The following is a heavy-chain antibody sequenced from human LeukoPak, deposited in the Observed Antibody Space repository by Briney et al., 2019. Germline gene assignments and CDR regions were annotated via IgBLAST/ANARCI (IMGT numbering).Heavy chain of an antibody. CDR3: ARDPPPIVGATFQAFDI. J-gene: IGHJ3*02. Sequence: GGALRLSCAASGFTFNSYSMNWVRQAPGEGLEWVSSISSSSSYIYYADSVKGRFTISRDNAKNSLYLQMNSLRAEDTAVYYCARDPPPIVGATFQAFDIWGQGTMVTVSS. CDR2: ISSSSSYI. V-gene: IGHV3-21*01. D-gene: IGHD1-26*01. CDR1: GFTFNSYS.